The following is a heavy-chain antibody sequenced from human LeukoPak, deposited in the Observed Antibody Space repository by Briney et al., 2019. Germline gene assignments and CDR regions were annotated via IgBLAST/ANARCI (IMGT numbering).Heavy chain of an antibody. CDR2: ISSSSSTI. D-gene: IGHD3-10*01. Sequence: GGSLSLSCAACGVTFSCFIMIWVRAAPGEGLEWVSYISSSSSTIYYADSVKGRFTISRDHAKVSLYLQMNSLIAEDTAVYYCATPPLLWFGELSIFDYWGQGTLVTVSS. CDR1: GVTFSCFI. J-gene: IGHJ4*02. V-gene: IGHV3-48*01. CDR3: ATPPLLWFGELSIFDY.